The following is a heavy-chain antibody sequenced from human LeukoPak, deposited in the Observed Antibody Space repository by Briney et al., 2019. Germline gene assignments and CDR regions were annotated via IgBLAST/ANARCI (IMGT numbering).Heavy chain of an antibody. Sequence: GGSLRLSCEASGFTFSSHWMHWVRQAPGKGLVWVSRINTDGSAIFYADSVKGRFTISRDNAKNTVYLEMNSLRAEDTAVYYCARESIDYSNYAENRYYYYYMDVWGKGTTVTVSS. CDR2: INTDGSAI. J-gene: IGHJ6*03. CDR1: GFTFSSHW. V-gene: IGHV3-74*01. CDR3: ARESIDYSNYAENRYYYYYMDV. D-gene: IGHD4-11*01.